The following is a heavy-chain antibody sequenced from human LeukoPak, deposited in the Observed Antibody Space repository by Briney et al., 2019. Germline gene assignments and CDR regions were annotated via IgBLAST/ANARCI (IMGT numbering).Heavy chain of an antibody. CDR1: GFTFSSYG. V-gene: IGHV3-23*01. CDR3: AREGQGKWELFGEVDY. D-gene: IGHD1-26*01. Sequence: PGGTLRLSCAASGFTFSSYGMSWVRQAPGKGLEWVSAISGSGGSTYYADSVKGRFTISRDNSKNTLYLQMNSLRAEDTAVYYCAREGQGKWELFGEVDYWGQGILVTVSS. J-gene: IGHJ4*02. CDR2: ISGSGGST.